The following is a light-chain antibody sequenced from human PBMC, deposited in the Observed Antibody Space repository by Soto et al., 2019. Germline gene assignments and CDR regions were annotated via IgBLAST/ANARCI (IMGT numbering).Light chain of an antibody. CDR2: GVS. CDR1: QSLNTNY. CDR3: QPYGTSRT. V-gene: IGKV3-20*01. J-gene: IGKJ4*01. Sequence: EILVTQPPGTLSLSPGERATRSCRASQSLNTNYLAWYQQKPGQAPRLLIYGVSSRASGIPDRFSGSGSATDFTLTISRMETEDFPVYYSQPYGTSRTVAGGTKVDI.